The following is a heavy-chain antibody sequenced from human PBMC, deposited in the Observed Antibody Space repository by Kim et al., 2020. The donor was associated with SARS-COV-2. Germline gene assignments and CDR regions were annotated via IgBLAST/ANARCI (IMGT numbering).Heavy chain of an antibody. V-gene: IGHV3-48*02. Sequence: YADSVKGRFTISRDNAKNSLYLQMNSLRDEDTAVYYCARDVTWGKGCFQHWGQGTLVTVSS. D-gene: IGHD7-27*01. CDR3: ARDVTWGKGCFQH. J-gene: IGHJ1*01.